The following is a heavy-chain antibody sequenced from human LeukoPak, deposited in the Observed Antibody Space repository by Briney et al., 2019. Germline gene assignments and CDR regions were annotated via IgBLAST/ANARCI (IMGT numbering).Heavy chain of an antibody. D-gene: IGHD6-19*01. V-gene: IGHV3-9*01. J-gene: IGHJ4*02. CDR3: AKDSRREYSSGWYGY. Sequence: PGGSLRLSCAASEFTFDDYAMHWVRQAPGKGLEWVSGISWNSGSIGYADSVKGRFTISRDNAKNSLYLQMNSLRAEDTALYYCAKDSRREYSSGWYGYWGQGTLVTVSS. CDR1: EFTFDDYA. CDR2: ISWNSGSI.